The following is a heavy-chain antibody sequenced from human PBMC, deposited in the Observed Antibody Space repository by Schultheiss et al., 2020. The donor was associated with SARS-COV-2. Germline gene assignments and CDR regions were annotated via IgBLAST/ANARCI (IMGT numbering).Heavy chain of an antibody. CDR2: INPNSGGT. CDR1: GYTFTGYY. D-gene: IGHD3-16*01. CDR3: ARDRSYGRPPFDY. V-gene: IGHV1-2*04. Sequence: ASVKVSCKASGYTFTGYYMHWVRQAPGQGLEWMGWINPNSGGTNYAQKFQGWVTMTRDTSISTAYMELRSLRSDDTAVYYCARDRSYGRPPFDYWGQGTLVTVSS. J-gene: IGHJ4*02.